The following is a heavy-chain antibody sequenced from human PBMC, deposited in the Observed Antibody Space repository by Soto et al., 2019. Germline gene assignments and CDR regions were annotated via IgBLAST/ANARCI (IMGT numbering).Heavy chain of an antibody. Sequence: QVQLVESGGGVVQPGRSLRLSCAASGFTFSSYAMHWVRQAPGKGLEWVAVISYDGSNKYYADSVKGRFTISRDNSKNTLYLQMNSLRAEDTAVYYCASGPAHIVVVTAIRRGLDYWGQGTLVTVSS. CDR2: ISYDGSNK. CDR3: ASGPAHIVVVTAIRRGLDY. J-gene: IGHJ4*02. D-gene: IGHD2-21*02. V-gene: IGHV3-30-3*01. CDR1: GFTFSSYA.